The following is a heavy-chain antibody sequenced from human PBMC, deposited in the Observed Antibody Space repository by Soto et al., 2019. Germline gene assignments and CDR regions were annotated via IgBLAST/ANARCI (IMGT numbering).Heavy chain of an antibody. J-gene: IGHJ6*02. CDR1: GFTFSNYG. V-gene: IGHV3-33*01. D-gene: IGHD1-26*01. CDR2: IWHDGNNK. Sequence: QVQLVESGGGVVQPGRSLRLSCAASGFTFSNYGMHWVRQAPGKGLEWVAIIWHDGNNKYYADSVRGRFIISRDNSKNRLYLQMNSLRAEDTAVYYCASDLVGASDSYGLDVWGQGTPVTV. CDR3: ASDLVGASDSYGLDV.